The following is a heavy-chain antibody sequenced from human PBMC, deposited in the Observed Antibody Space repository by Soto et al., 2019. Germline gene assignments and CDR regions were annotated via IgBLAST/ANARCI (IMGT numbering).Heavy chain of an antibody. V-gene: IGHV1-3*01. CDR2: INAGNGDT. CDR1: GFTFTSYV. J-gene: IGHJ4*02. D-gene: IGHD4-17*01. Sequence: QVQLVQSGAEVKTPGASVKVSCKTSGFTFTSYVLHWVRQASGHRLEWMGWINAGNGDTKYAQKFQGRVTITRDPYASTVYMELSSVRPDDTAVYYCARDPYDYGDHDDYFDYWGQGTLVTVSS. CDR3: ARDPYDYGDHDDYFDY.